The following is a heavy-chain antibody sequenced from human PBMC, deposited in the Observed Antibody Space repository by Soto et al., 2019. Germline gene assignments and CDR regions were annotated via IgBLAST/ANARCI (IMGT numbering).Heavy chain of an antibody. J-gene: IGHJ4*02. D-gene: IGHD6-19*01. CDR2: INPSGGST. Sequence: QVQLVQSGAEVKKPGASVKVSCKASGYTFTSYYMHWVRQAPGQGLEWMGIINPSGGSTSYAQKFQGRVTMTRDTSTSTVYMELSSLRSEDTAVYYCARGGGSYSSGWYSIDYFDYWGQGTLVTVSS. CDR3: ARGGGSYSSGWYSIDYFDY. CDR1: GYTFTSYY. V-gene: IGHV1-46*01.